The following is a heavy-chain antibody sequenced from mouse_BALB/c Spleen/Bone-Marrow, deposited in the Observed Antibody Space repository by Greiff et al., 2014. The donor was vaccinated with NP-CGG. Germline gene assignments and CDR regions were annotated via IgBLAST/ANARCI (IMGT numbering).Heavy chain of an antibody. CDR2: ISSGSSTV. V-gene: IGHV5-17*02. CDR1: GFTFSSFG. CDR3: ARPGSSSGYFDY. J-gene: IGHJ2*01. Sequence: EVQLQQSGGGLVQPGGSRKLSCAASGFTFSSFGMHWVRQAPEKGLEWVAYISSGSSTVYYADKVMGRFTISRDNPKNTLFLQMTSLRSEDTAMYYCARPGSSSGYFDYWGQGTTLTVSS. D-gene: IGHD1-1*01.